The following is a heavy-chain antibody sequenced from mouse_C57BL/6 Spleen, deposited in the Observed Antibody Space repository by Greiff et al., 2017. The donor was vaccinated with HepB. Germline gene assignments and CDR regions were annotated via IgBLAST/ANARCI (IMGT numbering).Heavy chain of an antibody. V-gene: IGHV1-80*01. CDR1: GYAFSSYW. CDR3: ARGGDGNYEFAY. J-gene: IGHJ3*01. D-gene: IGHD2-1*01. Sequence: VQLQQSGAELVKPGASVKISCKASGYAFSSYWMNWVKQRPGKGLEWIGQIYPGDGDTNYNGKFKGKATLTADKSSSTAYMQLSSLTSEDSAVYFCARGGDGNYEFAYWGQGTLVTVSA. CDR2: IYPGDGDT.